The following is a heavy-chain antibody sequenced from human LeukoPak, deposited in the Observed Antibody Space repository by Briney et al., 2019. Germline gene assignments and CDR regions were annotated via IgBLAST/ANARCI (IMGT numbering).Heavy chain of an antibody. CDR1: GGSSSGYY. CDR2: INHSGST. J-gene: IGHJ4*02. D-gene: IGHD2-2*01. CDR3: ARGRDIVVAPAAPFDY. Sequence: SETLSLTCAVYGGSSSGYYWSWIRQPPGKGLEWIGEINHSGSTNYNPSLKSRVTISVDTSRNQFSLKLSSVTAADTAVYYCARGRDIVVAPAAPFDYWGQGTLVTVSS. V-gene: IGHV4-34*01.